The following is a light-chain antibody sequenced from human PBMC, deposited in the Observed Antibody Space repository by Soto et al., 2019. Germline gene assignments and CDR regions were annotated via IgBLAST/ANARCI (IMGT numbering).Light chain of an antibody. Sequence: EILMTQSPVTLSLSLREIAPLSRRAGRRVANSYLAWYQQKPGQAPRLLIFGASTRAAGIPARFSGSGSGTEFTLTISSLQSEDFAVYYCQQYSNWPRTFGQGTKVDI. J-gene: IGKJ1*01. CDR1: RRVANSY. CDR2: GAS. V-gene: IGKV3-15*01. CDR3: QQYSNWPRT.